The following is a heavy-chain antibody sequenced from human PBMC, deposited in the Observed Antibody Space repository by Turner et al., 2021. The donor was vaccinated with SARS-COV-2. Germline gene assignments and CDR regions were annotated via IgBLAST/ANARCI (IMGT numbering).Heavy chain of an antibody. CDR1: GGSISSSSYY. CDR3: ARFEYGYSYDFGFDY. J-gene: IGHJ4*02. V-gene: IGHV4-39*01. Sequence: QLQLQESGAGLVKSSETLSLTCTVSGGSISSSSYYWGWIRQPPGKGLEWIGSIYYSGSTYYNPSLKSRVTISVDTSKNQFSLKLSSVTAADTAVYYCARFEYGYSYDFGFDYWGQGTLVTVSS. D-gene: IGHD5-18*01. CDR2: IYYSGST.